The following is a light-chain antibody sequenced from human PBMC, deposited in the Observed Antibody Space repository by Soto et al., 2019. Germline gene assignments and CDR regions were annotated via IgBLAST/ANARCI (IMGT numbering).Light chain of an antibody. CDR1: QSISSW. CDR2: DAS. J-gene: IGKJ1*01. V-gene: IGKV1-5*01. CDR3: LQYNSYPWT. Sequence: DIQMTQSPSTLSASVGDRVTITCRASQSISSWLAWYQQKPGKAPKLLIYDASSLESGVPSRFSGSGSWTEFTLTISSLQPDDFATYYCLQYNSYPWTFGQGTMVEIK.